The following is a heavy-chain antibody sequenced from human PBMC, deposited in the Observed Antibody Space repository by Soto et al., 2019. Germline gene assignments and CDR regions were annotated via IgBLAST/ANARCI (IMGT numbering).Heavy chain of an antibody. CDR2: MNPNSGNT. Sequence: AASMKVSCKASGYTFTSYDINWVRQATGQGLEWMGWMNPNSGNTGYAQKFQGRVTMTRNTSISTAYMELSSLRSEDTAVYYCAVGIAAAGPFDYWGQGTLVTVSS. J-gene: IGHJ4*02. CDR1: GYTFTSYD. CDR3: AVGIAAAGPFDY. V-gene: IGHV1-8*01. D-gene: IGHD6-13*01.